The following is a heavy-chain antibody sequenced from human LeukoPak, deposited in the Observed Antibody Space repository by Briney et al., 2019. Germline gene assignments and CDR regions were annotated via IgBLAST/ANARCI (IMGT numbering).Heavy chain of an antibody. D-gene: IGHD6-6*01. Sequence: GSVKVSCKASGYTFTNYGISWLRQAPGQGLEWMGWISAYNGNTNYAQKLQGRVTMTTDTSTSTAYMELRSLTSDDTAVYYCATTSSSIPDYYYGMDVWGQGTTVTVSS. CDR3: ATTSSSIPDYYYGMDV. J-gene: IGHJ6*02. CDR2: ISAYNGNT. CDR1: GYTFTNYG. V-gene: IGHV1-18*01.